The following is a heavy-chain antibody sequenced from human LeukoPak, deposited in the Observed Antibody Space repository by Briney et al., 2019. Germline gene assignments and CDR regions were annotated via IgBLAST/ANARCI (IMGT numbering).Heavy chain of an antibody. CDR3: ASASGGWEYFRH. J-gene: IGHJ1*01. D-gene: IGHD2-15*01. V-gene: IGHV4-59*01. CDR1: GGSISTYY. Sequence: SETLSLTCTVSGGSISTYYWSWIRQPPGKGLEWIGYVYDSGSTNYNPSLKSRATISVDTSKSQFSLNLSSVTAADTAVYYCASASGGWEYFRHWGQGTLVTVSS. CDR2: VYDSGST.